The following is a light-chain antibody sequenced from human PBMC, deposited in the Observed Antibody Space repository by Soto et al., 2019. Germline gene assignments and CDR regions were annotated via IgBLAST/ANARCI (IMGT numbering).Light chain of an antibody. V-gene: IGLV2-11*01. CDR2: DVN. J-gene: IGLJ3*02. CDR1: NNDVGAYNY. Sequence: QSALTQPRSVSGSPGQSVTISCTGTNNDVGAYNYVSWYRQHPGKAPKLMIYDVNKRPSGVPDHFSGAKSGNTASLTISGLQAEDEADYYCCSYAGTYTWVFGGGTQLTVL. CDR3: CSYAGTYTWV.